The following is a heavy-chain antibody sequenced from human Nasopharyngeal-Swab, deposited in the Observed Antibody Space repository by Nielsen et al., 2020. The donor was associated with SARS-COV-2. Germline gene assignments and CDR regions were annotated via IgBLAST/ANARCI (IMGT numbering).Heavy chain of an antibody. D-gene: IGHD1-26*01. CDR2: INHSGST. CDR3: ARGGGATSYYYYYYMDV. V-gene: IGHV4-34*01. Sequence: GSLRLSCAVSGGSFSGYYWSWIRQPPGKGLEWIGEINHSGSTNYNPSLKSRVTISVDTSKNQFSLKLSSVTAADTAVYYCARGGGATSYYYYYYMDVWGKGTTVTVSS. CDR1: GGSFSGYY. J-gene: IGHJ6*03.